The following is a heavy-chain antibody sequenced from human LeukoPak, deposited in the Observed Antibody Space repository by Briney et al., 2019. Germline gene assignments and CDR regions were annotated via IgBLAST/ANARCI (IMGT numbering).Heavy chain of an antibody. V-gene: IGHV3-30-3*01. CDR3: ARDRMGYSSSWGSFFDY. J-gene: IGHJ4*02. D-gene: IGHD6-13*01. Sequence: GSLSLSCAASGFTFSSYAMHWVCQAPGKGLEWVAVISYDGSNKYYADSVKGRFTISRDNSKNTLYLQMNSLRAEDTAVYYCARDRMGYSSSWGSFFDYWGQGTLVTVSS. CDR2: ISYDGSNK. CDR1: GFTFSSYA.